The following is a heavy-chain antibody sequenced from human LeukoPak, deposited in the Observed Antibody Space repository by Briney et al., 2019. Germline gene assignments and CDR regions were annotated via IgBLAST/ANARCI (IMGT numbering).Heavy chain of an antibody. CDR2: IRSKAYGGTT. Sequence: GGSLRLSCTASGFAFCDYAMSWFRQAPGKGLEWVGFIRSKAYGGTTEYAASVKGRFTISRDDSKSIAYLQMNSLKTEDTAVYYCTRARRDGYNPPYFDYWGQGTLVTVSS. CDR1: GFAFCDYA. D-gene: IGHD5-24*01. J-gene: IGHJ4*02. CDR3: TRARRDGYNPPYFDY. V-gene: IGHV3-49*03.